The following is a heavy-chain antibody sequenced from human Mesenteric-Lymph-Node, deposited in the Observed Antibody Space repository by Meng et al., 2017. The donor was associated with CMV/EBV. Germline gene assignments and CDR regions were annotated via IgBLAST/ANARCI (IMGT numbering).Heavy chain of an antibody. Sequence: GESLKISCAASGFTSPNYVMNWVRQAPGKGLEWVANIKQDGSEIYYVDSVKGRFIISRDNAKNSLYLQMNSLRVEDTAVYYCARTNGTSWYEAMDYWGQGTLVTVSS. CDR1: GFTSPNYV. J-gene: IGHJ4*02. V-gene: IGHV3-7*03. CDR2: IKQDGSEI. D-gene: IGHD2-2*01. CDR3: ARTNGTSWYEAMDY.